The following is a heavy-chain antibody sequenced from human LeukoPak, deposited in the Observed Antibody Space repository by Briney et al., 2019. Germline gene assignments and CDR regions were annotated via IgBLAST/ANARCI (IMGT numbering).Heavy chain of an antibody. V-gene: IGHV4-4*09. J-gene: IGHJ4*02. CDR2: IYTSGST. CDR3: ARSRYDSSGYYLDY. D-gene: IGHD3-22*01. Sequence: SETLSLTCTVSGGSISSYYWSWIRQPPGKGLEWIGYIYTSGSTNYNPSLKSRVTISVDTSKSQFSLKLSSVTAADTAVYYCARSRYDSSGYYLDYWGQGTLVTVSS. CDR1: GGSISSYY.